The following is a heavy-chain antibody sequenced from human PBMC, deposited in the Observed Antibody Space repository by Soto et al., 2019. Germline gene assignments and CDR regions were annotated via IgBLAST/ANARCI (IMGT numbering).Heavy chain of an antibody. Sequence: GGSLRLSCAASGFTFSSYGMHWVRQAPGKGLEWVAVIWYDGSNKYYADSVKGRFTISRDNSKNTLYLQMNSLRAEDKAWFFFSSLPLIWFGGENSFGFWGQGTMVTVSS. CDR2: IWYDGSNK. CDR1: GFTFSSYG. J-gene: IGHJ3*01. V-gene: IGHV3-33*01. D-gene: IGHD3-10*01. CDR3: SSLPLIWFGGENSFGF.